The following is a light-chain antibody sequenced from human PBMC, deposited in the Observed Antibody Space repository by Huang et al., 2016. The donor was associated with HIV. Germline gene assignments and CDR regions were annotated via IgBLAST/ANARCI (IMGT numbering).Light chain of an antibody. Sequence: IVMTQTPLSLSVTPGQPASISCKSSQTLVHSDGKTYLYWYLQKPGQPPQLLIYDVSNRCSGVPDRCSGSGSGADFTLKISRVEAEDVGVYYCMHSFRLQATFGQGTRLEIK. CDR2: DVS. J-gene: IGKJ5*01. CDR3: MHSFRLQAT. V-gene: IGKV2D-29*01. CDR1: QTLVHSDGKTY.